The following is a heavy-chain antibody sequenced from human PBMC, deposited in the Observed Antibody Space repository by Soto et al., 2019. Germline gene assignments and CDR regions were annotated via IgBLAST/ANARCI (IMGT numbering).Heavy chain of an antibody. CDR3: TTDTAGFIVVDSSYMDV. D-gene: IGHD2-21*01. J-gene: IGHJ6*03. CDR1: GFTFTYAW. CDR2: IRSKTDGGTA. V-gene: IGHV3-15*01. Sequence: EMQLVESGGGLVKPGGSLRLSCAASGFTFTYAWMSWVRQAPGKGLEWVGRIRSKTDGGTAEYSAPVKGRFTVSRDDAKKTLYLEMNSLNTEDTGVYYCTTDTAGFIVVDSSYMDVWGTGTTVTVSS.